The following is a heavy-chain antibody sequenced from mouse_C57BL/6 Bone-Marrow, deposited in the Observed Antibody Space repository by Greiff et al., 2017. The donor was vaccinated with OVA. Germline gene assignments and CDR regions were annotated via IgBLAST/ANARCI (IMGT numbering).Heavy chain of an antibody. D-gene: IGHD2-4*01. CDR3: ALYYEYGYAMDY. CDR1: GYTFTSYW. V-gene: IGHV1-69*01. Sequence: VQLQQPGAELVMPGASVKLSCKASGYTFTSYWMHWVKQRPGQGLEWIGEIDPSDSYTNYNQKFKGKSTLTVDKSSSTAYMQLSSLTSEDSAVYYCALYYEYGYAMDYWGQGTSVTVSS. CDR2: IDPSDSYT. J-gene: IGHJ4*01.